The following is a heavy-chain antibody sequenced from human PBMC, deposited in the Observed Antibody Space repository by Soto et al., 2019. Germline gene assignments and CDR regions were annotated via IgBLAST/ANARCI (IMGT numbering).Heavy chain of an antibody. CDR2: ISGSGGST. J-gene: IGHJ4*02. CDR3: AKGGLDILTGSSSY. D-gene: IGHD3-9*01. Sequence: WGSLRLSCAASGFTFSSYAMSWVRQAPGKGLEWVSAISGSGGSTYYADSVKGRFTISRDNSKNTLYLQMNSLRAEDTAVYYCAKGGLDILTGSSSYWGQGTLVTVSS. CDR1: GFTFSSYA. V-gene: IGHV3-23*01.